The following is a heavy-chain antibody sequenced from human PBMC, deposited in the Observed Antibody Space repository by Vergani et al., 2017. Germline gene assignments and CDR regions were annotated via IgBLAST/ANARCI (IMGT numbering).Heavy chain of an antibody. D-gene: IGHD5-18*01. J-gene: IGHJ6*02. Sequence: QVQLVQSGAEVKKPGASVKVSCKASGYTFTSYDINWVRQATGQGLEWMGWMNPNSGNTGYAQKFQGRVTMTRNTSISTAYMELSSLRSEDTAVYYCARDVDTGFHTLQYYYYGMDVWGQGTTVTVSS. V-gene: IGHV1-8*01. CDR2: MNPNSGNT. CDR3: ARDVDTGFHTLQYYYYGMDV. CDR1: GYTFTSYD.